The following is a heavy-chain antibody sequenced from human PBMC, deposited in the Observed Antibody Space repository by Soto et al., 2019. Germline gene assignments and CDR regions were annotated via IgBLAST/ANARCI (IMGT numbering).Heavy chain of an antibody. D-gene: IGHD6-19*01. CDR1: GGTFSSYT. CDR3: ASVPGWLDAFDI. J-gene: IGHJ3*02. V-gene: IGHV1-69*02. Sequence: GASVKVSCKASGGTFSSYTISWVRQAPGQGLEWMGRIIPILGIANYAQKFQGRVTITADKSTSTAYMELSSLRSEDTAVYYCASVPGWLDAFDIWGQGTMVTVSS. CDR2: IIPILGIA.